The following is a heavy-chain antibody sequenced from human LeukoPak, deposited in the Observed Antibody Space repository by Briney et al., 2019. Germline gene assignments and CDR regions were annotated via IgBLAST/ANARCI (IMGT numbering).Heavy chain of an antibody. Sequence: PGGSLRLSCAASGFTFSSYSMNWVRQAPGKGLEWVSYISSSSSTIYYADSVKGRFTISRDNAKNSLYLQMNSLRAEDTAVYYCGTITMVRGGIDPGSGDVWGKGTTVTVSS. CDR1: GFTFSSYS. CDR2: ISSSSSTI. D-gene: IGHD3-10*01. CDR3: GTITMVRGGIDPGSGDV. V-gene: IGHV3-48*01. J-gene: IGHJ6*04.